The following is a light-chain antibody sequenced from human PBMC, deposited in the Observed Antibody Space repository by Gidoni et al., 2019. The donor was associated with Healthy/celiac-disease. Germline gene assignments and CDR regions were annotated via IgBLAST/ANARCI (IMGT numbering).Light chain of an antibody. CDR1: SRDVGGYNY. CDR3: SSYTSSSTPYV. Sequence: QSAVTQPASVSGSPGPSITISCTGTSRDVGGYNYVSWYQQHPGKAPKLMIYDVSNRPSVVSNRFSGSKSGNTASLTISGLQAEDEADYYCSSYTSSSTPYVFGTGTKVTVL. J-gene: IGLJ1*01. V-gene: IGLV2-14*03. CDR2: DVS.